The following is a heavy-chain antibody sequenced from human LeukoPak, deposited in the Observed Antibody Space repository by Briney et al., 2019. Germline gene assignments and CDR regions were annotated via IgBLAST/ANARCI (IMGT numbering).Heavy chain of an antibody. CDR3: TTELI. CDR1: GLTFSNAW. V-gene: IGHV3-15*01. Sequence: GGSLRLSCAASGLTFSNAWMTWVRQAPGKGLEWVGRIKSRTVGGTIEYVTSVKDRFTISRDDSKNTAYLQMSSLRTEDTGVYYCTTELIWGQGTLVTVSS. J-gene: IGHJ4*02. D-gene: IGHD2-8*01. CDR2: IKSRTVGGTI.